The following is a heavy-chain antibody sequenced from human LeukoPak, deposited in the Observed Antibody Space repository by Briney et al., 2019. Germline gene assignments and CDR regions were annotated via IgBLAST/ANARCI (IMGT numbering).Heavy chain of an antibody. V-gene: IGHV7-4-1*02. J-gene: IGHJ3*02. Sequence: ASVKVSCKASGYTFTKYPMNWVRQAPGQGLEWMGWINTNTGNPTYAQGFTGRSVFSLDTSVSTAYLQISSLKAEDTALYYCARPLSSNWFSAFDIWGQGTMVTVSS. CDR3: ARPLSSNWFSAFDI. CDR2: INTNTGNP. D-gene: IGHD6-13*01. CDR1: GYTFTKYP.